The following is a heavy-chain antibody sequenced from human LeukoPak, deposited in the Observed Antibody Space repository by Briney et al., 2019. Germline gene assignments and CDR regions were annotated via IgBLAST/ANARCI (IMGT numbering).Heavy chain of an antibody. V-gene: IGHV1-2*02. CDR2: INPNSGGT. D-gene: IGHD6-19*01. CDR3: ARSWGLIAVAGYLDY. J-gene: IGHJ4*02. CDR1: GYTFTGYY. Sequence: GASVKVSCKASGYTFTGYYMHWVRQAPGQGLEWMGWINPNSGGTNYAQKFQGRVTMTRDTSISTAYMELSRLRSDDTAVYYCARSWGLIAVAGYLDYWGQGTLVTVSS.